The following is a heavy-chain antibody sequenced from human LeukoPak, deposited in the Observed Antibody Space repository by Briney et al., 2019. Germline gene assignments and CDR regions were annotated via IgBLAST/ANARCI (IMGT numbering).Heavy chain of an antibody. D-gene: IGHD1-26*01. Sequence: GGSLRLSCAASGFTFSSYGMHWVRQAPGKGLEWVAVISYDGSNKYYADSVKGRFTISRDNSKNTLYLQMNSLRAEDTAVYYCAKSVGATKHYYYGMDVWGQGTTVTVSS. V-gene: IGHV3-30*18. CDR2: ISYDGSNK. CDR1: GFTFSSYG. CDR3: AKSVGATKHYYYGMDV. J-gene: IGHJ6*02.